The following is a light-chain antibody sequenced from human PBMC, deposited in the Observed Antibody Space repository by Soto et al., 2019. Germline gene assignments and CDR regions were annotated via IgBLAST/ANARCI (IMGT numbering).Light chain of an antibody. CDR1: SSNIGSNT. CDR3: AAWDDSLNGQV. J-gene: IGLJ1*01. V-gene: IGLV1-44*01. Sequence: QSVLTQPPSASGTPGQRVTISCSGSSSNIGSNTVNWYQQLPGTAPKLLIYSNIQRPSGVPDRFSGSKSGTSASLAISGLQSEDEADYYCAAWDDSLNGQVFGTGTKVTVL. CDR2: SNI.